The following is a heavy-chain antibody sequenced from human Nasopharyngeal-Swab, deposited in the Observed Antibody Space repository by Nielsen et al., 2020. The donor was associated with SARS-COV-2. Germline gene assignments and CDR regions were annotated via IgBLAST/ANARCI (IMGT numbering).Heavy chain of an antibody. J-gene: IGHJ5*02. CDR2: IIPILGIA. CDR3: ARDSTRRTMVGEPVGEENWLDP. V-gene: IGHV1-69*04. Sequence: WVRQAPGQGLEWMGRIIPILGIANYAQKFQGRVTITADKSTSTAYMELSSLRSEDTAVYYCARDSTRRTMVGEPVGEENWLDPWGQGTLVTVSS. D-gene: IGHD3-10*01.